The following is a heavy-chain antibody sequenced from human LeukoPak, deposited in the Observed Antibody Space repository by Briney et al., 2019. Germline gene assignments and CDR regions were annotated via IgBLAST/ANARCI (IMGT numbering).Heavy chain of an antibody. CDR2: INIDGTTT. V-gene: IGHV3-74*01. Sequence: PGGSLRLSCAPSGFIFSNSWMHWVRQAPGKGLVWVSCINIDGTTTYYADSVKGRFTISRDNSKNTLFLQMNSLRPEDTALYYCASDAYLANFWTDYSHYGGRGTGTTVS. J-gene: IGHJ4*02. D-gene: IGHD3/OR15-3a*01. CDR1: GFIFSNSW. CDR3: ASDAYLANFWTDYSHY.